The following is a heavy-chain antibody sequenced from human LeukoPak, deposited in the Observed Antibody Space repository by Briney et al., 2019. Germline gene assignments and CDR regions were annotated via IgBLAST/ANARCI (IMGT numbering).Heavy chain of an antibody. D-gene: IGHD3-10*01. CDR2: ISGSGDKT. CDR1: GFTFGSYA. V-gene: IGHV3-23*01. J-gene: IGHJ4*02. Sequence: SGGSLRLSCVASGFTFGSYAMTWVRQPPGKGLEWVAAISGSGDKTYYADSVKGRFTISRDNSKTTLFLQLNSLGAGDSAVFYCAKDGTNYGLGTSFDNWGRGTLVTVSS. CDR3: AKDGTNYGLGTSFDN.